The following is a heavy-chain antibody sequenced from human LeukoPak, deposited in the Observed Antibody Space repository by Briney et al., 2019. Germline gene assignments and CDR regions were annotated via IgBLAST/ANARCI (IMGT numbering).Heavy chain of an antibody. CDR1: GGTFSSYA. Sequence: GASVKVSCKASGGTFSSYAISWVRQAPGQGLEWMGGIIPIFGTANYAQKFQGRVTITADESTSTAYAELSSLRSEDTAVYYCAEWYSSSVGGAFDIWGQGTMVTVSS. CDR2: IIPIFGTA. CDR3: AEWYSSSVGGAFDI. V-gene: IGHV1-69*13. D-gene: IGHD6-6*01. J-gene: IGHJ3*02.